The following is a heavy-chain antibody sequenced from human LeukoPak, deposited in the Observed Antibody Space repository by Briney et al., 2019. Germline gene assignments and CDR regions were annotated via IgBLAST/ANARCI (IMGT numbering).Heavy chain of an antibody. J-gene: IGHJ2*01. Sequence: GGSLRLSCAASAFTFSNYWMSWVRQATGKWLEWVANSKQDGSEIYYMDSVKGRFTIHRDNAKNSLYLQITRLRADDTAVYYCARDQGSMIVVRTTKWYFDLWGRGTLVTVSS. CDR3: ARDQGSMIVVRTTKWYFDL. D-gene: IGHD3-22*01. CDR1: AFTFSNYW. CDR2: SKQDGSEI. V-gene: IGHV3-7*01.